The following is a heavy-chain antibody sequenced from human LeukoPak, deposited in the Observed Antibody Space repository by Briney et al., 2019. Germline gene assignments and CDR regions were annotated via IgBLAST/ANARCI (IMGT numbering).Heavy chain of an antibody. V-gene: IGHV1-2*02. Sequence: ASVKVSCKASGYTFTGYYMHWVRQAPGQGLEWMGWINPNSGGTNYAQKFQGRATMTRDTSISTAYMELSRLRSDDTAVYYCARDLNGPFWSGYSYPLWGQGTLVTVSS. CDR1: GYTFTGYY. J-gene: IGHJ4*02. CDR3: ARDLNGPFWSGYSYPL. D-gene: IGHD3-3*01. CDR2: INPNSGGT.